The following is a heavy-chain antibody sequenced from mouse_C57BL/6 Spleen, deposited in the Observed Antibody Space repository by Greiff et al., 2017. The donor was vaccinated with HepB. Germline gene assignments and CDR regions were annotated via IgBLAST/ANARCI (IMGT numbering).Heavy chain of an antibody. CDR2: ISYDGSN. Sequence: ESGPGLVKPSQSLSLTCSVTGYSITSGYYWNWIRQFPGNKLEWMGYISYDGSNNYNPSLKNRISITRDTSKNQFFLKLNSVTTEDTATYYCARGNYGSSLAYWGQGTLVTVSA. D-gene: IGHD1-1*01. J-gene: IGHJ3*01. V-gene: IGHV3-6*01. CDR1: GYSITSGYY. CDR3: ARGNYGSSLAY.